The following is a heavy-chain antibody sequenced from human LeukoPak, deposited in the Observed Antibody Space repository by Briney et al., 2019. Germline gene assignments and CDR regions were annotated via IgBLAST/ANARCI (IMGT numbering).Heavy chain of an antibody. CDR1: GDSTSNFY. V-gene: IGHV4-59*03. D-gene: IGHD2-8*01. CDR2: IHYSGSS. Sequence: SETLSLTCTVSGDSTSNFYWNWIRQSPGKGLEWIGNIHYSGSSVYNPSLKSRGAISIDTSRRQFFLKLNSVTAADTAVYFCALAPNSNWFDFWGPGTLVTVSS. CDR3: ALAPNSNWFDF. J-gene: IGHJ5*01.